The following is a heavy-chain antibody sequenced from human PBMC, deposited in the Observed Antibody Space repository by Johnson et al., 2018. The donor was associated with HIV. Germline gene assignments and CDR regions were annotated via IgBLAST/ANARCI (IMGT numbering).Heavy chain of an antibody. CDR2: IKQDGSEK. D-gene: IGHD3-22*01. J-gene: IGHJ3*02. CDR3: ARVSSGGAFDI. CDR1: GFTFRSYW. V-gene: IGHV3-7*01. Sequence: VQLVESGGGLVKSGGSLRLSCVVSGFTFRSYWMTWVRQAPGKGLEWVANIKQDGSEKYYVDSVKGRFTISRDNAKKSLYLQMNSLRAGDTAVYYCARVSSGGAFDIWGLGTMVTVSS.